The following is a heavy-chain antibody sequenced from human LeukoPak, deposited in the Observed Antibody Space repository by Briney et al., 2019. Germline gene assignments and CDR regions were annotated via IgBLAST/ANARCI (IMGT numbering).Heavy chain of an antibody. J-gene: IGHJ6*02. CDR3: ARDDTSGWYELGLMDV. Sequence: PGGSLRLSCAGSGFTISSYIMHWVRQAPGKGLESVSAISSNGGSTYYANSVRGRFTISRDNSKNTLYLQMGSLRAEDTAVYYCARDDTSGWYELGLMDVWGQGTTVTVSS. CDR1: GFTISSYI. CDR2: ISSNGGST. V-gene: IGHV3-64*01. D-gene: IGHD6-19*01.